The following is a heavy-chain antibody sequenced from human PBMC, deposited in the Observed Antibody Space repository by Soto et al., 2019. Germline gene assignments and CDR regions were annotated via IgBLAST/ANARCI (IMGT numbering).Heavy chain of an antibody. CDR1: SGSISSGGYY. Sequence: PSESRSPTCTVASGSISSGGYYLSWIRQHPGKGLQWIGSSYYSGSTYYNPSRKSRVTVSVDTSKNTLYLQMNSLRAEDTAVYYCARDLYGDYWGCMGAWGQGTLLTVSS. D-gene: IGHD4-17*01. CDR3: ARDLYGDYWGCMGA. CDR2: SYYSGST. J-gene: IGHJ5*02. V-gene: IGHV4-39*02.